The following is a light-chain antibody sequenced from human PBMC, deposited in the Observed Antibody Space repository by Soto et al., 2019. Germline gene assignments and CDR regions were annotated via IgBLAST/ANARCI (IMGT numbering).Light chain of an antibody. V-gene: IGKV3-20*01. CDR3: QQYGSSPLT. CDR1: QSVSSSY. J-gene: IGKJ4*01. Sequence: EIVLTQSPGTLSLSPGERATLSCRANQSVSSSYLAWYQQKPGQAPRLLIYGASSRATGIPDRFSGSGSGTDVTLTISRLEPEDFAVYYCQQYGSSPLTFGGGTKVEIK. CDR2: GAS.